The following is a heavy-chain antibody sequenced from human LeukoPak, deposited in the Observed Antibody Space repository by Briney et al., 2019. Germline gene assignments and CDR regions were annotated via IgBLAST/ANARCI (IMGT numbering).Heavy chain of an antibody. Sequence: PSETLSLTCTVSGGSISSSSYYWGWIRQPPGKGLEWIGSIYYSGSTYYNPSLKSRVTISVDTSKNQFSLKLSSVTAADTAVYYCARVVPAAITRWFDPWGQGTLVTVSS. CDR1: GGSISSSSYY. CDR2: IYYSGST. J-gene: IGHJ5*02. CDR3: ARVVPAAITRWFDP. V-gene: IGHV4-39*07. D-gene: IGHD2-2*01.